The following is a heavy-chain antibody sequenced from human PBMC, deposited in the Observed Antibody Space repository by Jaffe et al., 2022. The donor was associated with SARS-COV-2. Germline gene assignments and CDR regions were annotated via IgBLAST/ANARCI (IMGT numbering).Heavy chain of an antibody. CDR2: IKTKREGGAI. CDR1: GFGFKDKW. Sequence: EVQLVESGGDLVKPGGPLRLSCATSGFGFKDKWMSWVRQPPGKGLEWLGRIKTKREGGAIDYAAPVRGRFTISRDDSRSTLYLQIHRLKIEDTAVYYCTTEPREWGQGTLVTVSS. V-gene: IGHV3-15*01. J-gene: IGHJ4*02. CDR3: TTEPRE.